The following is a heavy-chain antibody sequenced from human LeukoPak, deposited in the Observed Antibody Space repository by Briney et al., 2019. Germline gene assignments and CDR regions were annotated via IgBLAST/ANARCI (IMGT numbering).Heavy chain of an antibody. J-gene: IGHJ4*02. D-gene: IGHD6-13*01. CDR3: ARDRYSSMWSVFEY. Sequence: PGGSLRLSCAASGFTFSSFGMHWVRPSPGQGLEWVAVIWYDGSTKVYADSVKGRFTISRDNSRNTLYLQVNSLRAEDTAVYYCARDRYSSMWSVFEYWGQGALVTVSS. CDR1: GFTFSSFG. CDR2: IWYDGSTK. V-gene: IGHV3-33*01.